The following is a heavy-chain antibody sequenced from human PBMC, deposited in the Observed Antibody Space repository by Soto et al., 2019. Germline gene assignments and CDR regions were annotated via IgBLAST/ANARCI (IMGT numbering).Heavy chain of an antibody. J-gene: IGHJ1*01. V-gene: IGHV1-18*01. D-gene: IGHD6-13*01. CDR2: ISGYNGNT. CDR3: ARGGSSWSAEYYQH. CDR1: GYTFTNYG. Sequence: QVQLVQSGAEVKKPGASVKVSCKASGYTFTNYGISWVRQAPGQGPEWMGWISGYNGNTNYAQKFQGRVTMTTDTSTSTAYMEMRSLRSDDTAVYYCARGGSSWSAEYYQHWGQGTLVIVSS.